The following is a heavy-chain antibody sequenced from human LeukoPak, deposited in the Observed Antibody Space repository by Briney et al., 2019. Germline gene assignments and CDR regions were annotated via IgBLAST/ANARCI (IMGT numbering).Heavy chain of an antibody. D-gene: IGHD1-26*01. V-gene: IGHV4-30-4*08. CDR2: IYYSGST. CDR3: ARDSSGSYPLLFDY. Sequence: SQTLSLTCTVSGGSISSGDYYWSWIRQPPGKGLEWIGYIYYSGSTYYNPSLKSRVTISVDTSKNQFSLKLSSVTAADTAVYYCARDSSGSYPLLFDYWGQGTLVTVSS. CDR1: GGSISSGDYY. J-gene: IGHJ4*02.